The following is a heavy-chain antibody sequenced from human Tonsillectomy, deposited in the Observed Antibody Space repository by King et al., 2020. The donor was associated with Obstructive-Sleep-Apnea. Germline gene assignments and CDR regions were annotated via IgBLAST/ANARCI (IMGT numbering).Heavy chain of an antibody. J-gene: IGHJ6*02. Sequence: EVQLVESGGGLVQPGRSLRLSCAASGFPLDDYAMHWVRQAPGKGLEWVSGISWNSDSMGYVDSVKGRFTVSRDNAKNSLFLQMDSLRTEDTALYYCAKGNDYAILSLYGMNVWGQGTTVTVSS. CDR3: AKGNDYAILSLYGMNV. D-gene: IGHD3-9*01. V-gene: IGHV3-9*01. CDR1: GFPLDDYA. CDR2: ISWNSDSM.